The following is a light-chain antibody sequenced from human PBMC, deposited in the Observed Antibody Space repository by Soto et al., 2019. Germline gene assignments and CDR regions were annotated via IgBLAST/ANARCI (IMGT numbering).Light chain of an antibody. V-gene: IGLV2-14*01. J-gene: IGLJ2*01. CDR1: SSDVGGYNY. Sequence: QSALTQPASVSGSPGQSITISCTGTSSDVGGYNYVSWYQQHPGKAPKLMIYEVSNRPSGVSNRFSGSKSGNTASLTISGLQAEDDADYYCSSYTRSSTVVFGGGTKLTVL. CDR2: EVS. CDR3: SSYTRSSTVV.